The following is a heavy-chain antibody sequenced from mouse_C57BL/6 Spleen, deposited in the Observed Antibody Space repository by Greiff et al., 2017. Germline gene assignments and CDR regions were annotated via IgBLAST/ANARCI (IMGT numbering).Heavy chain of an antibody. V-gene: IGHV1-82*01. CDR3: ARAGGDDAMDY. CDR2: IYPGDGDT. Sequence: QVQLKQSGPELVKPGASVKISCKASGYAFSSSWMNWVKQRPGKGLEWIGRIYPGDGDTNYNGKFKGKATLTADKSSSTAYMQLSSLTSEDSAVYFCARAGGDDAMDYWGQGTSVTVSS. CDR1: GYAFSSSW. J-gene: IGHJ4*01.